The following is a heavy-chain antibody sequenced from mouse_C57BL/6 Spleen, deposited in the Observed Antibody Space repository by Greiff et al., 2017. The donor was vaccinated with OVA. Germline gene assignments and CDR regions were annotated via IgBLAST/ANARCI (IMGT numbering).Heavy chain of an antibody. CDR1: GYTFTSYW. J-gene: IGHJ4*01. Sequence: QVQLQQSGAELVKPGASVKLSCKASGYTFTSYWMQWVKQRPGQGLEWIGEIDTSDSYTNYNQKFKGKATLTVDTSSSTAYMQLSSLTSEDSAVYYCARNYYAMDYWGQGTSVTVSS. CDR3: ARNYYAMDY. CDR2: IDTSDSYT. V-gene: IGHV1-50*01.